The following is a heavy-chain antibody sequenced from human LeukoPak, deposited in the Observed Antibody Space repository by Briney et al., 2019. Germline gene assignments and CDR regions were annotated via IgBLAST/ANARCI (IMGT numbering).Heavy chain of an antibody. CDR1: GGSISSYY. CDR3: ASLRVPGYFDY. V-gene: IGHV4-4*07. D-gene: IGHD3-16*01. J-gene: IGHJ4*03. CDR2: IYTSGST. Sequence: SETLSLTCAVSGGSISSYYWSWIRQPAGKGLEWIGRIYTSGSTNYNPSLKSRVTMSVDTSKNQFSLKLSSVTAADTAVFYCASLRVPGYFDYWGQGTLVTVSS.